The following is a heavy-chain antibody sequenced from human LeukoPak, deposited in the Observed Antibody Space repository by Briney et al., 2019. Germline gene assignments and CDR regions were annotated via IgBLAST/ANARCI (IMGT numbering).Heavy chain of an antibody. D-gene: IGHD2-15*01. CDR2: INAGNGNT. CDR1: GYTFTSYA. J-gene: IGHJ5*02. V-gene: IGHV1-3*01. CDR3: ARCKGGSCYRWFDP. Sequence: ASVKVSCKASGYTFTSYAMHWVRQAPGQRLEWMGWINAGNGNTKYSQKFQGRVTITRDTSASTAYMELSSLRSEDTAVYYCARCKGGSCYRWFDPWGQGTLVTVSS.